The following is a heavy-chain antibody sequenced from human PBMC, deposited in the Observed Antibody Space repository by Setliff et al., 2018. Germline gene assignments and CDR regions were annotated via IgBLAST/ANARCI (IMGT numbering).Heavy chain of an antibody. Sequence: ASVKVSCKASGYTFTSYDINWVRQATGQGLEWMGCMNPNSGNTGYEQKFQGRVTITRNTSISTAYMELSSLRSEDTAVYYCARGGGQIHYDFWSGYFSDPQPNYYYYYMDVWGKGTTVTVSS. CDR3: ARGGGQIHYDFWSGYFSDPQPNYYYYYMDV. J-gene: IGHJ6*03. CDR1: GYTFTSYD. V-gene: IGHV1-8*03. D-gene: IGHD3-3*01. CDR2: MNPNSGNT.